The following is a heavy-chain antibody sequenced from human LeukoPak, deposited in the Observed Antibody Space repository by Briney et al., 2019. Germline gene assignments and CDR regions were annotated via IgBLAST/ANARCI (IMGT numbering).Heavy chain of an antibody. CDR1: GFTVSNDY. CDR3: ARDRAGAQNWAALDP. CDR2: IYADGTT. J-gene: IGHJ5*02. D-gene: IGHD7-27*01. V-gene: IGHV3-66*02. Sequence: PGGSLRLSCAASGFTVSNDYMAWVRQDPGKGLEWVSLIYADGTTFYTDSVKGRFTMSRDNFKNTLYLQMNSLRPEDTALYYCARDRAGAQNWAALDPWGQGTLVTVSS.